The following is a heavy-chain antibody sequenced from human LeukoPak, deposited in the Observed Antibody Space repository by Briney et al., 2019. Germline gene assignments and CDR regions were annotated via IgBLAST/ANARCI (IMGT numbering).Heavy chain of an antibody. CDR2: MNPNSGNT. CDR1: GYTFTGYY. V-gene: IGHV1-8*02. Sequence: ASVKVSCKASGYTFTGYYMHWVRQATGQGLEWMGWMNPNSGNTGYAQKFQGRVTMTRNTSISTAYMELSSLRSEDTAVYYCARRILTGNRASYYYYYYMDVWGKGTTVTVSS. D-gene: IGHD3-9*01. CDR3: ARRILTGNRASYYYYYYMDV. J-gene: IGHJ6*03.